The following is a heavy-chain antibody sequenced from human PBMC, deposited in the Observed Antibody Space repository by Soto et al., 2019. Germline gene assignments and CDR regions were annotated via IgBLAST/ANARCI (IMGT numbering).Heavy chain of an antibody. Sequence: EVQLVESGGGLVKPGGSLRLSCAASGFTLSNAWVSWVRQAPGKGLEWVGRIKNKMEGGTTDYAAPVKGRFTISRDDSKNMLYLQMNSLITDVTAVYYCVPNWNFDYWGQGTLVTVSS. CDR1: GFTLSNAW. CDR3: VPNWNFDY. CDR2: IKNKMEGGTT. J-gene: IGHJ4*02. V-gene: IGHV3-15*01. D-gene: IGHD2-8*01.